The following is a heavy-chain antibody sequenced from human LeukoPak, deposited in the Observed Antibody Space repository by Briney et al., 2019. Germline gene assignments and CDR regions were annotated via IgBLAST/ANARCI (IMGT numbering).Heavy chain of an antibody. J-gene: IGHJ2*01. CDR2: VYISGST. CDR1: GGSISSGSYY. CDR3: ASRMYYYDSSGYDYWYFDL. D-gene: IGHD3-22*01. V-gene: IGHV4-61*02. Sequence: SQTLSLTCTVSGGSISSGSYYWTWIRQPAGKGLEWIGRVYISGSTNYNPSLKSRVTISVDTSKNQFSLKLSSVTAADTAVYYCASRMYYYDSSGYDYWYFDLWGRGTLVTVSS.